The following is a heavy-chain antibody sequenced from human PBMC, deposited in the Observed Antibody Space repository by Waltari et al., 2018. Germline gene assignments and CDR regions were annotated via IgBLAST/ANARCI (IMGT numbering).Heavy chain of an antibody. CDR1: GGTFSSYT. CDR3: ARAPVRVLEWFQPMYFDY. Sequence: QVQLVQSGAEVKKPGSSVKVSCKASGGTFSSYTISWVRQAPGQGLEWMGRIIPIQGIANQEQKLQCRVTSTADKSTSTAYMELSSLRSEETAVYYCARAPVRVLEWFQPMYFDYWGQGTLVTVSS. J-gene: IGHJ4*02. D-gene: IGHD3-3*01. CDR2: IIPIQGIA. V-gene: IGHV1-69*02.